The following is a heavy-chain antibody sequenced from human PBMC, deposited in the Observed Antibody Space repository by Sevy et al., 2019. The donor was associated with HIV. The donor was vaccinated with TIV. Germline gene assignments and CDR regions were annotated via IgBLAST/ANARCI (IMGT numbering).Heavy chain of an antibody. CDR3: TTVGFHYWGWDAFDI. D-gene: IGHD3-16*01. CDR2: MKSRTDVGTT. CDR1: GFTFSINY. Sequence: GGSQRLSCAASGFTFSINYMNWVRQSPGKGLEWVGRMKSRTDVGTTDYAAPVKGRFTMLRDDSKNTLYLQMNSLKADDTAVYYCTTVGFHYWGWDAFDIWGQGTMVTVSS. V-gene: IGHV3-15*01. J-gene: IGHJ3*02.